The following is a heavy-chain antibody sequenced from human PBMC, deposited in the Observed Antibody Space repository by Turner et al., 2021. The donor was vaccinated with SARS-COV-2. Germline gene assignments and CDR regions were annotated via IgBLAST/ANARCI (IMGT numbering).Heavy chain of an antibody. CDR2: IWYDGSNK. Sequence: QVQLVESGGGVVQPGRSLRLSCAASGFTFSSYGMHWVRQAPGKGLEWVAVIWYDGSNKYYADSVKGRFTISRDNSKNTLYLQMNSLRAEDTAVYYCARDRIVRNWNDVPKPTYGMDVWGQGTTVTVSS. J-gene: IGHJ6*02. CDR1: GFTFSSYG. CDR3: ARDRIVRNWNDVPKPTYGMDV. D-gene: IGHD1-20*01. V-gene: IGHV3-33*01.